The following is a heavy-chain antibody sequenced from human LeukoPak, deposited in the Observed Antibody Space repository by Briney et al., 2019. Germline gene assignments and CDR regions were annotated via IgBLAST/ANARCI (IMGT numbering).Heavy chain of an antibody. CDR1: GGSISSYY. V-gene: IGHV4-59*08. CDR2: IYYSGST. Sequence: PSETLSLTCTVSGGSISSYYWSWIRQPPGKGLEWIGYIYYSGSTNYNPSVKSRVTISVDTSKNQFSLKLSSVTAADTAVYYCARQMDTAMVTGHYYYYMDVWGKGTTVTVSS. CDR3: ARQMDTAMVTGHYYYYMDV. J-gene: IGHJ6*03. D-gene: IGHD5-18*01.